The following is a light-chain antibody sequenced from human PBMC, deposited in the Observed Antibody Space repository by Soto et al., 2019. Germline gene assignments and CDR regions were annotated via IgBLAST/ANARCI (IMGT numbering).Light chain of an antibody. CDR1: QSISNY. CDR3: QQSYSTPRT. V-gene: IGKV1-39*01. Sequence: DIQMTQSPSSLSASVGDRVTITCRASQSISNYLNWYQQKPGKAPKLLMYAASSLQSGVPSRLGGSGSGTDFTLTISSLQPEDFATYYCQQSYSTPRTFGQGTTVEIK. CDR2: AAS. J-gene: IGKJ1*01.